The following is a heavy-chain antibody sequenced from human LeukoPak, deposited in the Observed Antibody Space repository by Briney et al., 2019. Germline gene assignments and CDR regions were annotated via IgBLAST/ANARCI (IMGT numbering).Heavy chain of an antibody. CDR2: IIPIFGTA. J-gene: IGHJ4*02. V-gene: IGHV1-69*05. CDR3: ARAYYYDSSGYQYYFDY. CDR1: GGTFSSYA. D-gene: IGHD3-22*01. Sequence: SVKVSCKASGGTFSSYATSWVRQAPGQGLEWMGGIIPIFGTANYAQKFQGRVTITTDESTSTAYMELSSLRSEDTAVYYCARAYYYDSSGYQYYFDYWGQGTLVTVSS.